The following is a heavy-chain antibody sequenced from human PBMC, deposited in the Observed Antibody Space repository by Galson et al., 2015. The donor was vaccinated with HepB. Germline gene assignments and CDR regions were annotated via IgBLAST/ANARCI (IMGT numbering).Heavy chain of an antibody. J-gene: IGHJ4*02. Sequence: SLRLSCAASGFTFGDYAMSWVRQAPGKGLEWVGFIRSKAYGGTTEYAASVKGRFTISRDDSKSIAYLQMNSLKTEDTAVYYCTRAGLTGTTLYWGQGTLVTVSS. D-gene: IGHD1-7*01. CDR2: IRSKAYGGTT. CDR3: TRAGLTGTTLY. V-gene: IGHV3-49*04. CDR1: GFTFGDYA.